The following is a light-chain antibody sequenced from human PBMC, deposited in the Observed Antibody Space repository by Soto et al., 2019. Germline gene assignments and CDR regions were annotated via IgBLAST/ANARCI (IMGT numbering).Light chain of an antibody. V-gene: IGKV3-20*01. CDR3: HQYGSSRWR. J-gene: IGKJ1*01. CDR1: QSVSSNY. Sequence: EIVLAQSPGTLSLSPGERATLSCRASQSVSSNYLAWYQQKPGQAPRLLIYAASSRATGIPDRLSGSGSGTDFTLTISRLEPEDFAVYYCHQYGSSRWRFGQGAKVEV. CDR2: AAS.